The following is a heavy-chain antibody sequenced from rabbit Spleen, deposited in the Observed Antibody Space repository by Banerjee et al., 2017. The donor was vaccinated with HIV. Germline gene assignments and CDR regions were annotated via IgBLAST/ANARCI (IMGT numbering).Heavy chain of an antibody. CDR3: VRDRANIGGDYGPYYFDL. Sequence: QSLEESGGDLVKPGASLTLTCTASGFTISSSYYMCWVRQAPGKGLEWIGYIDPVFGSTYSASWVNGRFTISSHNAQNTLYLQLNSLTAADTATYFCVRDRANIGGDYGPYYFDLWGQGTLVTVS. CDR2: IDPVFGST. V-gene: IGHV1S40*01. D-gene: IGHD2-1*01. J-gene: IGHJ4*01. CDR1: GFTISSSYY.